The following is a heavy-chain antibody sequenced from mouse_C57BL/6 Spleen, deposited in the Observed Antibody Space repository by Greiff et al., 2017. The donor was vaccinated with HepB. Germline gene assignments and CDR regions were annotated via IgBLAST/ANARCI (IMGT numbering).Heavy chain of an antibody. CDR1: GYTFTSYW. Sequence: VKLVESGADLAKPGASVKLSCKASGYTFTSYWMHWVKQRPGQGLEWLGYINPSSGYTKYNQKFKDKATLTADKSSNTAYMQLSSLTYEDSAVYYCERYYYGSSYWYCDVWGTGTTVTVSS. CDR3: ERYYYGSSYWYCDV. D-gene: IGHD1-1*01. V-gene: IGHV1-7*01. CDR2: INPSSGYT. J-gene: IGHJ1*03.